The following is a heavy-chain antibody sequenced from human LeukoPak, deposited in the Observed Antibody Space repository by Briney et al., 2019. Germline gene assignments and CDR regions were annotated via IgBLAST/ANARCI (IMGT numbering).Heavy chain of an antibody. Sequence: GGSLRLSCAASGFTFSSYSMNWVRQAPGKGLEWVSSISSSSSYIYYADSVKGRITISRDNAKNSLYLQMNSLRAEDTAVYYCARVGYYDSSGYRAFDIWGQGTMVTVSS. CDR2: ISSSSSYI. J-gene: IGHJ3*02. CDR1: GFTFSSYS. CDR3: ARVGYYDSSGYRAFDI. D-gene: IGHD3-22*01. V-gene: IGHV3-21*01.